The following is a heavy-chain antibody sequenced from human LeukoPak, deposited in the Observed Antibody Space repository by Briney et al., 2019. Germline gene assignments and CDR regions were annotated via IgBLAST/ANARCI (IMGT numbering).Heavy chain of an antibody. V-gene: IGHV3-30*03. Sequence: PGGSLRLSCAASGFTFSYYGMHRVRQAPGKGLGWVALISYDGTNKYYADSVKGRFTISRDNSKNTLYLQMDSLRAEDTAVYYCARVGDGNGVFDYWGQGTLVTVSS. CDR2: ISYDGTNK. CDR1: GFTFSYYG. J-gene: IGHJ4*02. D-gene: IGHD2-8*01. CDR3: ARVGDGNGVFDY.